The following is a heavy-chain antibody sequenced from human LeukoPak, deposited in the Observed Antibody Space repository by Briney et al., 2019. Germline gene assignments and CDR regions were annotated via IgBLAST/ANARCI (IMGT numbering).Heavy chain of an antibody. Sequence: ASVKVSCKASGYTFTSYYMHWVRQAPGQGLEWMGIINPSGGSTSYAQKFQGRVTMTRDTSTSTVYTELSSLRSEDTAVYYCARGGSVERLDDAFDIWGQGTMVTVSS. CDR3: ARGGSVERLDDAFDI. J-gene: IGHJ3*02. V-gene: IGHV1-46*01. CDR1: GYTFTSYY. CDR2: INPSGGST. D-gene: IGHD1-1*01.